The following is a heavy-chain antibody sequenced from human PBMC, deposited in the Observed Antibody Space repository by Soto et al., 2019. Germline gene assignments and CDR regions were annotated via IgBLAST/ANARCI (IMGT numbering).Heavy chain of an antibody. CDR3: GKEGGGVELAATVES. Sequence: QVQLVESGGSVVQPGRSLRLSCAASGFIFSDFGIQWVRQAPGKGLEWVAVVSRDGGDKYYGDSVKGRFTVSRDDSKNTVSLQMNSLRGDDTAVYYCGKEGGGVELAATVESWGQGTLVVVSS. CDR2: VSRDGGDK. V-gene: IGHV3-30*18. D-gene: IGHD3-3*01. J-gene: IGHJ4*02. CDR1: GFIFSDFG.